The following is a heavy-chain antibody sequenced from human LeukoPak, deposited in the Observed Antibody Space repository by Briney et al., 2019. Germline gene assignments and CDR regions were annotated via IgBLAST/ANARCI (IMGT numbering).Heavy chain of an antibody. D-gene: IGHD2-15*01. CDR3: ARRKEVATQRWFDP. CDR2: IYYSGST. CDR1: GGSISSSSYY. Sequence: SETLSLTCTVSGGSISSSSYYWGWIRQPPGKGLEWIGSIYYSGSTYYNPSLKSRVTISVDTSKNQFSLKLSSVTAADTAVYYCARRKEVATQRWFDPWGQGTLVTVSS. J-gene: IGHJ5*02. V-gene: IGHV4-39*07.